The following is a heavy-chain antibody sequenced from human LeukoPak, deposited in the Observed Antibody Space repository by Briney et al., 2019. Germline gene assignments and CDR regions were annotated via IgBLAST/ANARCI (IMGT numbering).Heavy chain of an antibody. Sequence: GGSLRLSCAASGFTFSSYGMHWVRRAPGKGLEWVAVISYDGSNKYYADSVKGRFTISRDNSKNTLYLQMNSLRAEDTAVYYCAKGCYSGCYWGQGTLVTVSS. CDR3: AKGCYSGCY. CDR2: ISYDGSNK. CDR1: GFTFSSYG. D-gene: IGHD2-15*01. V-gene: IGHV3-30*18. J-gene: IGHJ4*02.